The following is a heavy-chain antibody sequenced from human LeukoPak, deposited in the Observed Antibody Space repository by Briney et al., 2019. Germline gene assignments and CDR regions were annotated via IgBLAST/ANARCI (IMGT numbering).Heavy chain of an antibody. CDR3: ATYWRYFDWLLSDI. D-gene: IGHD3-9*01. Sequence: GGSLRLSCEASGFTFGDYWMTWVRQAPGKGLECVANIKQDGSDTYYVDSVKGRFTISRDNAKNSLFLQMNSLRAEDTAVYYCATYWRYFDWLLSDIWGLGTMVTVSS. CDR2: IKQDGSDT. V-gene: IGHV3-7*05. CDR1: GFTFGDYW. J-gene: IGHJ3*02.